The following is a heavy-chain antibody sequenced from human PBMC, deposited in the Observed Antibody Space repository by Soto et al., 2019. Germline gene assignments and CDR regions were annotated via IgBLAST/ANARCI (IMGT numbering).Heavy chain of an antibody. CDR2: IDPSDSYT. V-gene: IGHV5-10-1*01. CDR1: GYSFTSYW. Sequence: GESLKISCKGSGYSFTSYWISWVRQMPGKGLEWMGRIDPSDSYTKYSPSFQGHVTISADKSISTAYLQWSSLKASDTAMYYCARHGPRVYYDNSDYYYYGMDVWGQGTTVTVSS. D-gene: IGHD3-22*01. CDR3: ARHGPRVYYDNSDYYYYGMDV. J-gene: IGHJ6*02.